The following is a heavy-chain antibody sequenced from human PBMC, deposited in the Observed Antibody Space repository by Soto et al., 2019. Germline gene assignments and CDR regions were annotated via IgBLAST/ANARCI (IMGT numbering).Heavy chain of an antibody. CDR1: GFTFSSYA. CDR2: ISYDGSNK. Sequence: GGSLRLSCAASGFTFSSYAMHWVRQAPGKGLEWVAVISYDGSNKYYADSVKGRFTISRDNSKNTLYLQMNSLRAEDTAVYYCAFWNYGGYDYWGQGTLVTVSS. D-gene: IGHD1-7*01. CDR3: AFWNYGGYDY. J-gene: IGHJ4*02. V-gene: IGHV3-30-3*01.